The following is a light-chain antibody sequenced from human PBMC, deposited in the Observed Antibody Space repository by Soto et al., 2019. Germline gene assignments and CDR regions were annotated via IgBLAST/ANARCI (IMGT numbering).Light chain of an antibody. CDR2: ENN. Sequence: NFMLTQPHSVSESPGKTVTISCTRSSGSIASNYVQWYQQRPGTSPTTVIQENNQRPSGVPDRFSGSIDRSSNSASLTISGLKTEDEADYYCQSYDSSINWVFGGGTKLTVL. V-gene: IGLV6-57*01. J-gene: IGLJ3*02. CDR3: QSYDSSINWV. CDR1: SGSIASNY.